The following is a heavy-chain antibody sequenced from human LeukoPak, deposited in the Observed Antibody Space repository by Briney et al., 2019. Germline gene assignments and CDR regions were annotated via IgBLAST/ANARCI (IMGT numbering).Heavy chain of an antibody. J-gene: IGHJ4*02. D-gene: IGHD2-15*01. CDR1: GYSFTSYW. CDR2: IYPGDSDT. CDR3: ARGGYCSGGSCYLLLDY. V-gene: IGHV5-51*01. Sequence: GGSLKISCKGSGYSFTSYWIGWVRQMPGKGLEWMGIIYPGDSDTRYSPSFQGQVTISADKSISTAYLQWSSLKASDTAMYYCARGGYCSGGSCYLLLDYWGQGTLVTVSS.